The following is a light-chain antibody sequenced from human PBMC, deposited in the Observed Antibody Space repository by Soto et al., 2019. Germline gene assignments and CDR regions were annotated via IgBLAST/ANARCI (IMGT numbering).Light chain of an antibody. Sequence: EIVMTQSPATLSVSPGERATLSCRASRSVSSNLAWYQQKPGQAPRLLIYGASTRATVIPARFSGSGSGTEFTLTISSLQSEDFAVYYCQQYNNWPKTFGQGTKVDIK. CDR2: GAS. CDR1: RSVSSN. CDR3: QQYNNWPKT. V-gene: IGKV3-15*01. J-gene: IGKJ1*01.